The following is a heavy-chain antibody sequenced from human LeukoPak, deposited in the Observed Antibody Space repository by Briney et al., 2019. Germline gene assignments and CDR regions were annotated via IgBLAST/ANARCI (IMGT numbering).Heavy chain of an antibody. CDR2: INWNGGST. Sequence: GGSLRLSCAASGFTFDDYGMSWVRQAPGKGLEWVSGINWNGGSTGYADSVKGRFTISRDNAKNSLYLQMNSLRAEDMALYYCAKGRGLGIASSGADYWGQGTLVTVSS. J-gene: IGHJ4*02. V-gene: IGHV3-20*04. CDR3: AKGRGLGIASSGADY. CDR1: GFTFDDYG. D-gene: IGHD3/OR15-3a*01.